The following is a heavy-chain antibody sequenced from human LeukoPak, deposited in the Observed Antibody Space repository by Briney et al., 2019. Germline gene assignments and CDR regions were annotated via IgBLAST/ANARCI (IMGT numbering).Heavy chain of an antibody. CDR2: ISYDGSNK. J-gene: IGHJ5*02. CDR3: ARDTTYGDYAP. Sequence: PGRSLRFSCAASGFTFSSYAMHWVRQAPGKGLEWVAVISYDGSNKYYADSVKGRFTISRDNSKNTLYLQMNSLRAEDTAVYYCARDTTYGDYAPWGQGTLVTVSS. D-gene: IGHD4-17*01. CDR1: GFTFSSYA. V-gene: IGHV3-30-3*01.